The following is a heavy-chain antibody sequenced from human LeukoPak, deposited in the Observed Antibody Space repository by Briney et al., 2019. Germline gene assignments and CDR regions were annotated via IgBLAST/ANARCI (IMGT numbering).Heavy chain of an antibody. CDR1: GYTFTTYT. CDR2: ISVYNGNT. J-gene: IGHJ4*02. D-gene: IGHD5-12*01. Sequence: ASVKVSCKASGYTFTTYTISWVRQAPGQGLEWMGWISVYNGNTNTALKFQGRVTMTADRSTSTAYMELRSLASDDTAVYYCARWDRVDTAATNDDYWGQGTLVTVSS. CDR3: ARWDRVDTAATNDDY. V-gene: IGHV1-18*04.